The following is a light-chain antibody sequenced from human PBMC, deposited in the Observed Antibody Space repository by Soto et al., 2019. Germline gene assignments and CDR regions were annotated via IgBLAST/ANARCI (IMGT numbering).Light chain of an antibody. CDR1: SSNIGAGYD. CDR2: NNN. V-gene: IGLV1-40*01. J-gene: IGLJ1*01. CDR3: QSYDSSLSGSYV. Sequence: QSVLTQPPSXXXXXXXXXXXXCTGSSSNIGAGYDVHWYQRLPGTAPKVLIYNNNNRPSGVPDRFSGSKSGTSASLAITGLQAEDEADYYCQSYDSSLSGSYVFGTGTKLTVL.